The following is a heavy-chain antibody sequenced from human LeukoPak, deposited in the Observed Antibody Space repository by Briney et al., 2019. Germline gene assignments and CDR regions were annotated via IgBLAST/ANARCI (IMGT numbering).Heavy chain of an antibody. Sequence: ETLSLTCTVSGGSISSYYWSWIRQPPGKGLEWIGYIYYSGSTYYNPSLKSRVTISVDTSKNQFSLKLSSVTAADTAVYYCAREDSSSYWFDPWGQGTLVTVSS. CDR3: AREDSSSYWFDP. V-gene: IGHV4-59*12. CDR1: GGSISSYY. CDR2: IYYSGST. J-gene: IGHJ5*02. D-gene: IGHD6-13*01.